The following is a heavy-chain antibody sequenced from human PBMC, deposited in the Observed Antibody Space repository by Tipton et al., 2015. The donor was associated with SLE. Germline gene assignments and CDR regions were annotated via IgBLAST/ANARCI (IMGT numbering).Heavy chain of an antibody. D-gene: IGHD3-22*01. CDR2: ISGSGAAI. Sequence: SLRLSCIASKFIFSTNAMSWVRQVPGKGLEWVSTISGSGAAIYYAESVRGRVTISRDNSKNTLYLQMSSVRTEDTAMYFCAKDNPYDSYGWPIDAFDVWGQGTMVTVSS. J-gene: IGHJ3*01. V-gene: IGHV3-23*01. CDR3: AKDNPYDSYGWPIDAFDV. CDR1: KFIFSTNA.